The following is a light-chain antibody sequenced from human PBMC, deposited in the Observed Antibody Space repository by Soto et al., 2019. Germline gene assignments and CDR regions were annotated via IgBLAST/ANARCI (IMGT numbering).Light chain of an antibody. Sequence: QSALTQPASVSGSPGQSITISCTGTSSDVGGYNYVSWYQQHPGKAPKLMIYDVSNRPSGVSNRFSGSKSGNTASLTISGLQAVDEADYYCSSSTSSSWMVFGGGTKLTVL. CDR3: SSSTSSSWMV. CDR2: DVS. V-gene: IGLV2-14*01. J-gene: IGLJ2*01. CDR1: SSDVGGYNY.